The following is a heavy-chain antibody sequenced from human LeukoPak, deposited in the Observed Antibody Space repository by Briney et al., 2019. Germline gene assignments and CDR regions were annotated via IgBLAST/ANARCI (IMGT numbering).Heavy chain of an antibody. CDR1: GFTFTSYS. CDR3: ARVWGGYSYGFDFDY. CDR2: ISGGGGST. V-gene: IGHV3-23*01. Sequence: PGGSLRLSCAASGFTFTSYSMNWVRQAPGKGLEWVSTISGGGGSTYYADSVKGRFTISRDNSKNTLYLQVNSLRAEDTAVYYCARVWGGYSYGFDFDYWGQGTLVTVSS. J-gene: IGHJ4*02. D-gene: IGHD5-18*01.